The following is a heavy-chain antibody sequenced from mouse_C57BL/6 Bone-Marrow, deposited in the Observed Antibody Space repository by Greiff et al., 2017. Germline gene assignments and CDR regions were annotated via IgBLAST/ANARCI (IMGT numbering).Heavy chain of an antibody. CDR2: IHPNSGST. D-gene: IGHD1-1*01. Sequence: QVQLQQPGAELVKPGASVKLSCKASGYTFTSYWMHWVKQRPGQGLEWIGMIHPNSGSTNYNEKFKSKATLTVDKSSSTAYMQLSSLPSEDSAVYYCASPHYYGSSYDYAMDYWGQGTSVTVSS. CDR1: GYTFTSYW. CDR3: ASPHYYGSSYDYAMDY. V-gene: IGHV1-64*01. J-gene: IGHJ4*01.